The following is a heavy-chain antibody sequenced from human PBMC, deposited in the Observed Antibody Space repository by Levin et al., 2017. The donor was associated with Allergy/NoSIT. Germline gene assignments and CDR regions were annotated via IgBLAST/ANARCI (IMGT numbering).Heavy chain of an antibody. J-gene: IGHJ3*02. D-gene: IGHD6-6*01. CDR1: GYTFTGYY. CDR2: INPNSGGT. Sequence: ASVKVSCKASGYTFTGYYMHWVRQAPGQGLEWMGWINPNSGGTNYAQKFQGRVTMTRDTSISTAYMELSRLRSDDTAVYYCARDRSSSSLGDAFDIWGQGTMVTVSS. CDR3: ARDRSSSSLGDAFDI. V-gene: IGHV1-2*02.